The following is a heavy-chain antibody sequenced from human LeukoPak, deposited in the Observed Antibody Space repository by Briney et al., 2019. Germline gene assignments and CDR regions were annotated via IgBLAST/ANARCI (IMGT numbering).Heavy chain of an antibody. D-gene: IGHD1-26*01. CDR1: GNTFTGDF. V-gene: IGHV1-2*02. CDR2: INVNSGGT. J-gene: IGHJ4*02. Sequence: ASVKVSCKASGNTFTGDFMQWVRQAPGQGLEWMGWINVNSGGTHYAQKFQGRVSMTSDTSIATAYMELSGLRSDDTAVYYCASYSDSPKKFDEWGQGTLVSVSS. CDR3: ASYSDSPKKFDE.